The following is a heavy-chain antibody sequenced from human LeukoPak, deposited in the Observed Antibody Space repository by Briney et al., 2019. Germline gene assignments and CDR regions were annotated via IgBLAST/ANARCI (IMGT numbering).Heavy chain of an antibody. Sequence: SETLSLTCAVYGGSFSGNYWSWIRQPPGKGLEWIGEINHSGSTNYNPSLKSRVTISVDTSKNQFSLKLSSVTAADTAVYYCARETVTTFFTTGWFDPWGQGTLVTVSS. CDR3: ARETVTTFFTTGWFDP. J-gene: IGHJ5*02. V-gene: IGHV4-34*01. CDR1: GGSFSGNY. D-gene: IGHD4-17*01. CDR2: INHSGST.